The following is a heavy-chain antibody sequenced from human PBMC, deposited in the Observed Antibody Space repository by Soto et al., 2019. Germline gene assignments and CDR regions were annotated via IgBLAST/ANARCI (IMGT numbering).Heavy chain of an antibody. CDR1: GFTFSSYA. CDR2: ISGSGGST. CDR3: AKSLSGWSFFDY. V-gene: IGHV3-23*01. J-gene: IGHJ4*02. D-gene: IGHD6-19*01. Sequence: GGSLRLSCAASGFTFSSYAMSWVRQAPGKGLEWVSTISGSGGSTYYADSVKGRFSISRDNSKNTLYLQMNSLRPEDTAVYYCAKSLSGWSFFDYWGQGTLVTVSS.